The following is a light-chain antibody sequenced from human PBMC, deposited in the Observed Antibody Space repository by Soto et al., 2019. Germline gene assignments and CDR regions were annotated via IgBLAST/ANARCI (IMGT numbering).Light chain of an antibody. CDR1: SSNIGAGYD. CDR2: GNN. J-gene: IGLJ2*01. V-gene: IGLV1-40*01. Sequence: QPVLTQPPSVSGAPGQRVTISCTGSSSNIGAGYDVHWYQQLPGTAPKLLIYGNNNRPSGVPDRFSGSKSGTSASLAITGLQAEDAADYYCQSYDSSPHVLFGGGTKLTVL. CDR3: QSYDSSPHVL.